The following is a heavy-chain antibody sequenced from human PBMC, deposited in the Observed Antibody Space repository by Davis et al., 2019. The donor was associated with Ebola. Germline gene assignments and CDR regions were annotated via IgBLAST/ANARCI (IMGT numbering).Heavy chain of an antibody. CDR2: ISSSGSTI. V-gene: IGHV3-11*01. J-gene: IGHJ6*04. Sequence: PGGSLRLSCAASGFTFSDYYMSWIRQAPGKGLEWVSYISSSGSTIYYADSVKGRFTISRDNAKNSLYLQMNSLRAEDTAVYYCARDPGPTVTTPYYYYYGMDVWGKGTTVTVSS. CDR1: GFTFSDYY. D-gene: IGHD4-17*01. CDR3: ARDPGPTVTTPYYYYYGMDV.